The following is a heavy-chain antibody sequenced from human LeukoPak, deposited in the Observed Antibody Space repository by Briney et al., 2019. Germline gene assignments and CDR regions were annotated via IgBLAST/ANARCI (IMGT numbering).Heavy chain of an antibody. D-gene: IGHD6-19*01. CDR3: ARVNGYSSGLDY. CDR1: GGTFSSYA. J-gene: IGHJ4*02. CDR2: IIPIFGTA. Sequence: GSSVKVSCKASGGTFSSYAISWVRQAPGQGLEWMGGIIPIFGTANYAQKLQGRVTMTTDTSTSTAYMELRSLRSDDTAVYYCARVNGYSSGLDYWGQGTLVTVSS. V-gene: IGHV1-69*05.